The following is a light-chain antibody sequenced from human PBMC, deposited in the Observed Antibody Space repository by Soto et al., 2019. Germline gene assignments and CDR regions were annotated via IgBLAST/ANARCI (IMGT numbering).Light chain of an antibody. V-gene: IGLV1-40*01. CDR1: SSNIGAGYD. CDR2: GNS. Sequence: QSVLTQPPSVSGAPGQRVTISCTGNSSNIGAGYDVLWYQQLPGTAPKLLIYGNSNRPSGVPDRFSGSKSGTSASLAITGLQAEDEADYYCQSYDSSLSGHVVFGGGTKLTVL. CDR3: QSYDSSLSGHVV. J-gene: IGLJ2*01.